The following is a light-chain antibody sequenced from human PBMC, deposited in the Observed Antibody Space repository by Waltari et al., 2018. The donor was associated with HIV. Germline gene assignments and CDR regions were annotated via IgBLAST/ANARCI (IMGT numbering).Light chain of an antibody. V-gene: IGLV2-8*01. J-gene: IGLJ2*01. CDR3: SSYTGSDSVV. CDR1: SSDVGGYNY. CDR2: ELS. Sequence: QSALTQPPSASGSPGQSVTISCTGTSSDVGGYNYVSWYQQHPGRAPKLMIYELSKRPAGVPDRFSGAKSGNTASLTGSGRQAEDEADYYCSSYTGSDSVVFGGGTKLTVL.